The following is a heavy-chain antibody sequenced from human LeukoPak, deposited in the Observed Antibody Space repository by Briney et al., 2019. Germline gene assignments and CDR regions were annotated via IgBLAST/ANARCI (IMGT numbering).Heavy chain of an antibody. CDR2: MNPNSGNT. CDR3: ARGVITGTTFDP. V-gene: IGHV1-8*01. D-gene: IGHD1-20*01. Sequence: ASVKVPCKASGYTFTSYDINWVRQATGQGLEWMGWMNPNSGNTGYAQKFQGRVTMTRNTSISTAYMELSSLRSEDTAVYYCARGVITGTTFDPWGQGTLVTVSS. J-gene: IGHJ5*02. CDR1: GYTFTSYD.